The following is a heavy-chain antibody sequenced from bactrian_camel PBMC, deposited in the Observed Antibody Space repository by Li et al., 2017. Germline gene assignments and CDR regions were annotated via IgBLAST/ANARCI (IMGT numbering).Heavy chain of an antibody. V-gene: IGHV3S54*01. Sequence: HVQLVESGGGSVQAGGSLRLSCTGSEYDISNKCMGWKRQAPGNSREDVASMYTRSGKSFYADSVKGRFTISKDNAKNTLYLQMNSLKPDDTAVYYCVRTYSEYGMRTQENYWGQGTQVTVS. D-gene: IGHD3*01. CDR2: MYTRSGKS. CDR1: EYDISNKC. J-gene: IGHJ4*01. CDR3: VRTYSEYGMRTQENY.